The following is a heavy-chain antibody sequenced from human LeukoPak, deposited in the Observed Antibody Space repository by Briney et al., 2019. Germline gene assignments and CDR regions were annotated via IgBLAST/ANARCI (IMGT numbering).Heavy chain of an antibody. CDR3: AREERLRWTAY. CDR1: GFTFSSYS. V-gene: IGHV3-21*04. CDR2: ISSSSSYI. D-gene: IGHD4-23*01. Sequence: PGGSLRLSCAASGFTFSSYSMNWVRQAPGKGLEWVSSISSSSSYIYCADSVKGRFTISRDNAKNSLYLQMNSLRAEDTAVYYCAREERLRWTAYWGQGTLVTVSS. J-gene: IGHJ4*02.